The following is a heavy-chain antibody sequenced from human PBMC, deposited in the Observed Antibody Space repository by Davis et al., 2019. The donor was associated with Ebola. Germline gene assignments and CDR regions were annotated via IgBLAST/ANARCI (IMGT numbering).Heavy chain of an antibody. Sequence: ASVKVSCKASGYTFTGYYMHWVRQAPGQGLEWMGWINPNSGGTNYAQKFQGRVTMTRDTSISTAYMELSRLRSDDTAVYYCARDLTARDSSSWYPTRGWFDPWGQGTLVTVSS. J-gene: IGHJ5*02. V-gene: IGHV1-2*02. CDR1: GYTFTGYY. D-gene: IGHD6-13*01. CDR3: ARDLTARDSSSWYPTRGWFDP. CDR2: INPNSGGT.